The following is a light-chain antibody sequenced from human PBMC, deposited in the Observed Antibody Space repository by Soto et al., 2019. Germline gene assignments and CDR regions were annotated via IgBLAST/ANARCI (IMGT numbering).Light chain of an antibody. CDR3: QSYDSSLSGSVV. J-gene: IGLJ2*01. CDR1: SSNIGSNT. Sequence: QSVLTQPPSASGTPGQRVTISCSGSSSNIGSNTVNWYQQLPGTAPKLLIYGNSNRPSGVPDRFSGSKSGTSASLAITGLQAEDEADYYCQSYDSSLSGSVVFGGGTKVTVL. V-gene: IGLV1-40*01. CDR2: GNS.